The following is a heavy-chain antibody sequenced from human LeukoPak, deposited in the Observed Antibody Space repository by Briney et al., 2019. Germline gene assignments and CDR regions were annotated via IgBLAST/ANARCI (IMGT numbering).Heavy chain of an antibody. J-gene: IGHJ4*02. V-gene: IGHV4-61*01. D-gene: IGHD3-10*01. Sequence: SETLSLTCTVSGGSVSSGSYYWSWIRQPPGKGLEWIAYISYSGSTNYNPSLKSRVTISVDKSKNQFSLKLSSVTAADTAVYYCARAPPMWGSGRYLDYWGQGTLVTVSS. CDR2: ISYSGST. CDR3: ARAPPMWGSGRYLDY. CDR1: GGSVSSGSYY.